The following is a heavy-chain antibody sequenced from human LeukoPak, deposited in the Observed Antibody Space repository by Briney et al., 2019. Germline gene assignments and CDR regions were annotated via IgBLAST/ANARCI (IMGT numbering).Heavy chain of an antibody. J-gene: IGHJ4*02. CDR2: ISAYNGNT. V-gene: IGHV1-18*01. CDR3: ARDVPYSSGWYVFLDY. D-gene: IGHD6-13*01. Sequence: SVKVSCKASGYTFTSYGISWVRQAPGQGLEWMGWISAYNGNTNYAQKLQGRVTMTTDTSTSTAYMELRSLRSDDTAVYYCARDVPYSSGWYVFLDYWGQGTLVTVSS. CDR1: GYTFTSYG.